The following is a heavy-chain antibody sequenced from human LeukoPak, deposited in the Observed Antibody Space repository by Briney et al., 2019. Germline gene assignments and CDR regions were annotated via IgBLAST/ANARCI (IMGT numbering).Heavy chain of an antibody. V-gene: IGHV4-38-2*01. J-gene: IGHJ4*02. CDR2: IYHSGST. Sequence: PSETLSLTCDVSGDSISSGYYWGCIRQPPGKGLEWIGSIYHSGSTTYNPSLKGRVTLSADTSKNQFSLKVRSVTAADTAIYYCGRNSSAWFFDYWGQGTLVTVSS. D-gene: IGHD6-19*01. CDR1: GDSISSGYY. CDR3: GRNSSAWFFDY.